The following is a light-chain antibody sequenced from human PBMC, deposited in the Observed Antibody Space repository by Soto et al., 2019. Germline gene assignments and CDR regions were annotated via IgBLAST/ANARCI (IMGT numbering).Light chain of an antibody. CDR2: GAS. CDR3: QQYATSPRT. Sequence: ENVLTQSPGTLSLSPGEEATLSCRASQSVNNNYLAWYQQIPGQPPRLLIYGASSRATGIPDRFSGRGSGTAFTLTIARLEPEDFSVYYCQQYATSPRTFGQGTKVDIK. V-gene: IGKV3-20*01. CDR1: QSVNNNY. J-gene: IGKJ1*01.